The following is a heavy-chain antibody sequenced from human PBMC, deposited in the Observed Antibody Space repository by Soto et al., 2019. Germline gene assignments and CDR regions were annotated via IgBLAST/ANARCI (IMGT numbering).Heavy chain of an antibody. D-gene: IGHD6-19*01. Sequence: SETLSLTCTVSGGSISSYYWSWIRQPPGKGLEWIGYIYYSGSTNYNPSLKSRVTISVDTSKNQFSLKLSSVTAADTAVYYCARRYGSVFDFWGQGTLVTVSS. CDR2: IYYSGST. CDR3: ARRYGSVFDF. V-gene: IGHV4-59*01. CDR1: GGSISSYY. J-gene: IGHJ4*02.